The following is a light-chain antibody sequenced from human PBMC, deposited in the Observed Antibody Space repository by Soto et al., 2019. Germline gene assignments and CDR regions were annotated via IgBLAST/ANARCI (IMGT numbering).Light chain of an antibody. CDR2: EVT. J-gene: IGLJ1*01. CDR1: SRDVGGYNH. V-gene: IGLV2-14*01. CDR3: SSYASSSSYV. Sequence: QSALTQPASVSGSPGQSITISCTGTSRDVGGYNHVSWYQIHPGKAPKLIIYEVTSRPSGVSYRFSGSKSGNSASLTISGLQAEDEADYYCSSYASSSSYVFGGGTKVTVL.